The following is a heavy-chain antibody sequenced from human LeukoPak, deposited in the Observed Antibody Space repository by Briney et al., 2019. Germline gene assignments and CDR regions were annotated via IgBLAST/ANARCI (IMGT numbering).Heavy chain of an antibody. D-gene: IGHD4-17*01. J-gene: IGHJ4*02. CDR2: FYYSRTT. CDR1: GGSISRGGYY. CDR3: ARGDYGPYFFDS. V-gene: IGHV4-31*03. Sequence: PSETLSLTCTVSGGSISRGGYYWNWIRQHPREGLEWIGYFYYSRTTSYNPSLKSRATIPVDTSNNQFSLKLSSVTAADTAVYYCARGDYGPYFFDSWGRGTLVTVSS.